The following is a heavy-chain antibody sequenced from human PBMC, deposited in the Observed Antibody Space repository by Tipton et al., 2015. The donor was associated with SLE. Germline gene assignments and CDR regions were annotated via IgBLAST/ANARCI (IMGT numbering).Heavy chain of an antibody. D-gene: IGHD2-21*02. CDR1: GFTFSSYG. V-gene: IGHV3-30*02. CDR2: IRYDGSNK. CDR3: AKRAPVTAPPPEYFQH. J-gene: IGHJ1*01. Sequence: SLRLSCAASGFTFSSYGMHWVRQAPGKGLEWVAFIRYDGSNKYYADSVKGRFTISRDNSKKPLYLQMHSLRAEDTAVYYCAKRAPVTAPPPEYFQHWGQGTLVTVSS.